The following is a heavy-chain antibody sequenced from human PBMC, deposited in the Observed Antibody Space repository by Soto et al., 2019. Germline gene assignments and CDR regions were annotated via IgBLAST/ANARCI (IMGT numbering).Heavy chain of an antibody. CDR3: ALLYWAAFGTRYNFDY. J-gene: IGHJ4*02. Sequence: QITLKESGPTLVKPTQTLTLTCTFSGFSFTTDGMGVGWIRQPPGKALEWLALSYWDYDKRYSPSLKIRLTITNDASRNKVVVTLTNMDPADTATYYRALLYWAAFGTRYNFDYWGQGTLVTISS. CDR1: GFSFTTDGMG. V-gene: IGHV2-5*02. D-gene: IGHD3-16*01. CDR2: SYWDYDK.